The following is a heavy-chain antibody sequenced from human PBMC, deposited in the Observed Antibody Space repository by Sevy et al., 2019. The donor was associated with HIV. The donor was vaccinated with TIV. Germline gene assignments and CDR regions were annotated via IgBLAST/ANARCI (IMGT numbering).Heavy chain of an antibody. D-gene: IGHD5-12*01. V-gene: IGHV3-11*01. J-gene: IGHJ4*02. CDR3: ARSNQERWLQFRFFDY. Sequence: GGSLRLSCAASGFTFSDYYMSWIRQAPGKGLEWVSYISSSGSTIYYADSVKGRFTISRDNAKNSLYLQMNSLRAEDTAVYYCARSNQERWLQFRFFDYWGQGTLVTVSS. CDR1: GFTFSDYY. CDR2: ISSSGSTI.